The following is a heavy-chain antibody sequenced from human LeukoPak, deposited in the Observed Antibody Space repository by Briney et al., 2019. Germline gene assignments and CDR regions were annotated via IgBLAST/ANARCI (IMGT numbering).Heavy chain of an antibody. J-gene: IGHJ5*02. V-gene: IGHV4-34*01. Sequence: SETLSLTCAVYGGSFSGYYWSWIRQPPGKGLEWIGEINHSGSTNYNPSLKSRVTMSVDTSKNQFSLKLSSVTAADTAVYYCARRYGSGSYYNVYWFDPWGQGTLVIVSS. CDR1: GGSFSGYY. CDR2: INHSGST. CDR3: ARRYGSGSYYNVYWFDP. D-gene: IGHD3-10*01.